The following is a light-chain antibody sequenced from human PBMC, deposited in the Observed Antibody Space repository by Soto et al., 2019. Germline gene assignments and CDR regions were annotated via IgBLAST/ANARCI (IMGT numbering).Light chain of an antibody. Sequence: QSVLTQPPSASWTPGQRATISCGGSNSNIGSDIVNCYQLLPGAAPEVLINTTNQRPSGVPERFSGSKSGTSASLAISGLQSEDEANSSCATWDGGLSGPVVFGTGTKVTVL. V-gene: IGLV1-44*01. CDR2: TTN. CDR1: NSNIGSDI. J-gene: IGLJ1*01. CDR3: ATWDGGLSGPVV.